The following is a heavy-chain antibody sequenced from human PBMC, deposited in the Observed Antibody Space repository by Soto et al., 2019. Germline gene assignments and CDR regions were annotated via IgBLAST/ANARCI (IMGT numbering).Heavy chain of an antibody. CDR2: ISAYNGNT. J-gene: IGHJ4*02. CDR3: ERDNVGATSFDY. V-gene: IGHV1-18*04. CDR1: GYAFTSYG. Sequence: ASFQVSCYASGYAFTSYGISWVRQAPGQGLEWMGWISAYNGNTNYAQKLQGRVTMTPDTSTSTAYMELRSLRSDDTAVYYCERDNVGATSFDYWGQGTLVTV. D-gene: IGHD1-26*01.